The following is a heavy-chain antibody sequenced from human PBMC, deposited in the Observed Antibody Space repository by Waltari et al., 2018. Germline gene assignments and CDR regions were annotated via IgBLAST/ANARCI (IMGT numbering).Heavy chain of an antibody. J-gene: IGHJ4*02. Sequence: QLQLQESGPGLVKPSETLSLTCTVSGGPISSSSYYWGWIRQPPGKGLEWIGSIYYSAVTDYNPSLRSRVTISVDTSKNQLSLKLSSVTAADTAVYYCARSSIAARPYYFDYWGQGTLVTVSS. D-gene: IGHD6-6*01. V-gene: IGHV4-39*01. CDR1: GGPISSSSYY. CDR2: IYYSAVT. CDR3: ARSSIAARPYYFDY.